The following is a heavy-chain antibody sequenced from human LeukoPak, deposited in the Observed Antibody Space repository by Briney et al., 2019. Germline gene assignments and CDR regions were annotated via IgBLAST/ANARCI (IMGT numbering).Heavy chain of an antibody. CDR3: AREFPYYYDSSGYLYYFDY. J-gene: IGHJ4*02. CDR2: IKQDGSEK. V-gene: IGHV3-7*01. D-gene: IGHD3-22*01. CDR1: GFTFSSYW. Sequence: GGSLKLSCAASGFTFSSYWMSWVRQAPGKGLEWVANIKQDGSEKYYVDSVKGRFTISRDNAKNSLYLQMNSLRAEDTAVYYCAREFPYYYDSSGYLYYFDYWGQGTLVTVSS.